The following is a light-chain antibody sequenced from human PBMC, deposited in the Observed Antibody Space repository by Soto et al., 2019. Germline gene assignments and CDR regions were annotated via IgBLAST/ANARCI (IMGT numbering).Light chain of an antibody. J-gene: IGKJ1*01. CDR2: KAS. CDR3: HQYDRFPHT. Sequence: DVQMTQSPSTLSASVGDRVTITCRTSQTINDWLAWYQQTPGKAPSLLIYKASTLESGVPLRFSGSGSGTEITLTISNLQPDDFATFYCHQYDRFPHTFGQGTKVDIK. CDR1: QTINDW. V-gene: IGKV1-5*03.